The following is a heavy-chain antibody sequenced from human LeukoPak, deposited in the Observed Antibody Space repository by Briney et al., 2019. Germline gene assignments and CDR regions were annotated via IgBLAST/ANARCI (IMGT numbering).Heavy chain of an antibody. Sequence: GGSLRLSCAASGFTFDDYGMSWVRQAPGKGLEWVAGINWNGGSTGYADSVKGRFTISRDNAKNSLYLQMNSLRAEATALYYCAREVNYYGSGSYYGPYYFDYWGQGTLVTVSS. CDR1: GFTFDDYG. CDR3: AREVNYYGSGSYYGPYYFDY. J-gene: IGHJ4*02. CDR2: INWNGGST. D-gene: IGHD3-10*01. V-gene: IGHV3-20*04.